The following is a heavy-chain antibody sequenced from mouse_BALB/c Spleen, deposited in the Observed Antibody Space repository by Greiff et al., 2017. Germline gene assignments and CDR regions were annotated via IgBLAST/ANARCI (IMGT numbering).Heavy chain of an antibody. D-gene: IGHD2-4*01. CDR3: ARLITTGNYYAMDY. Sequence: VQLKESGPGLVKPSQSLSLTCTVTGYSITSDYAWNWIRQFPGNKLEWMGYISYSGSTSYNPSLKSRISITRDTSKNQFFLQLNSVTTEDTATYYCARLITTGNYYAMDYWGQGTSVTVSS. V-gene: IGHV3-2*02. J-gene: IGHJ4*01. CDR1: GYSITSDYA. CDR2: ISYSGST.